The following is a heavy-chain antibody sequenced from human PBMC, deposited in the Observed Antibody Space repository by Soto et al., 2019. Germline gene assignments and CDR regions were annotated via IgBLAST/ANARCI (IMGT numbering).Heavy chain of an antibody. D-gene: IGHD3-10*01. V-gene: IGHV4-59*08. CDR1: GGSISSYY. CDR2: IYYSGST. J-gene: IGHJ6*03. Sequence: SETLSLTCTVSGGSISSYYWSWIRQPPGKGLEWIGYIYYSGSTNYNPSLKSRVTISVDTSKNQFSLKLSSVTAADTAVYYCARQAQLWFGETYYYYYYLDVWGKGTTVTVSS. CDR3: ARQAQLWFGETYYYYYYLDV.